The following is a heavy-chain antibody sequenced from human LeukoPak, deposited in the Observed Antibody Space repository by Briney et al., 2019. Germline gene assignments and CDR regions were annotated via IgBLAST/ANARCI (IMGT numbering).Heavy chain of an antibody. J-gene: IGHJ4*02. D-gene: IGHD1-26*01. CDR3: ARQGSTWWDPFDF. CDR2: IKQDGSEK. CDR1: GFTLSNYW. Sequence: HAGGSLRLSCAASGFTLSNYWMSWVRQAPGKGLEWVANIKQDGSEKYYVDSVKGRFTISRDNAYNSLHLQMSSLRADDTAVYYRARQGSTWWDPFDFWGQGTLVTVSS. V-gene: IGHV3-7*03.